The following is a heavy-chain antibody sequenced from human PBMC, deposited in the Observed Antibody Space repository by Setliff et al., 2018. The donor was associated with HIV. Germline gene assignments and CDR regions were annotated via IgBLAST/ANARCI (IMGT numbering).Heavy chain of an antibody. J-gene: IGHJ4*02. CDR1: GFIFSNHD. CDR2: IGTGGDT. D-gene: IGHD6-13*01. Sequence: GGSLRLSCEASGFIFSNHDFHWVRQAAAKGLEWVAAIGTGGDTYYVDSVKGRFTISRENARNSLYLQMNSLRAGDTAVYYCARSRAAGFDYWGQGTLVTVSS. V-gene: IGHV3-13*01. CDR3: ARSRAAGFDY.